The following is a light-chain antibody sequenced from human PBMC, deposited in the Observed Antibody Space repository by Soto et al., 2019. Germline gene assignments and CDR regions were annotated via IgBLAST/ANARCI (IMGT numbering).Light chain of an antibody. CDR2: GNN. V-gene: IGLV1-40*01. J-gene: IGLJ2*01. Sequence: QSVLTQPPSVSGAPGQRVTISCTGTSSNIGARYDVHWYQQLPGTAPKLLIYGNNYRPSGVPDRFSGSRSDTSASLAITWLQAEDEADYYCQSYDTSLSGMLFGGGTKLTVL. CDR1: SSNIGARYD. CDR3: QSYDTSLSGML.